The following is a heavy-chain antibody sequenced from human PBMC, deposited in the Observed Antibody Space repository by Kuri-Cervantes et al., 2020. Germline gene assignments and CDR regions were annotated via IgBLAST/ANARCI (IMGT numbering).Heavy chain of an antibody. CDR3: ARDHYDFFYGMDV. CDR2: IYYSGST. V-gene: IGHV4-31*03. D-gene: IGHD3-3*01. Sequence: LRLSCTVSGGSISSGGYFWSWIRQHPGKGLEWIGYIYYSGSTYYNPSLKSRVTISVDTSKNQFSLKLSSVTAADTAVYYCARDHYDFFYGMDVWGQGTTVTVSS. CDR1: GGSISSGGYF. J-gene: IGHJ6*02.